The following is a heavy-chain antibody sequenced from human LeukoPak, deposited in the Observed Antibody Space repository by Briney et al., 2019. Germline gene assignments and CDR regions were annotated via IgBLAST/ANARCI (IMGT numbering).Heavy chain of an antibody. CDR3: ARDPDFWSGYYNFDY. CDR1: GGSISSSSYY. J-gene: IGHJ4*02. V-gene: IGHV4-39*07. CDR2: IYYSGST. Sequence: SETLSLTCTVSGGSISSSSYYWGWIRQPPGKGLEWIGSIYYSGSTYYNPSLKSRVTISVDTSKNQFSLKLSSVTAEDTAVYYCARDPDFWSGYYNFDYWGQGILVTVSS. D-gene: IGHD3-3*01.